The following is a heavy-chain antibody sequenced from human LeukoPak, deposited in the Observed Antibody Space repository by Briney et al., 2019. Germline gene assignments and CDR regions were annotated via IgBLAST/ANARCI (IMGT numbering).Heavy chain of an antibody. J-gene: IGHJ4*02. V-gene: IGHV4-59*12. CDR3: ARYSGSSLGFDY. D-gene: IGHD1-26*01. CDR1: GGSISSDY. CDR2: VYYSGNT. Sequence: NPSETLSLTCTVSGGSISSDYWSWMRLPPGKGLEWIGYVYYSGNTNYNPSLKSRVTISADTSKNQFSLRLSSVTAADTAVYYCARYSGSSLGFDYWGQGTLVTVSS.